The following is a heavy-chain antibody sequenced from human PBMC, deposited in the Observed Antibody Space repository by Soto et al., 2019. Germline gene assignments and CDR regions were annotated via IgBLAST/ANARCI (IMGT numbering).Heavy chain of an antibody. Sequence: SVKVSCKASGGTFSSYAISWVRQAPGQGLEWMGGIIPIFGTANYAQKFQGRVTITADESTSTAYMELSSLRSEDTAVYYCASPTYYYDSSGYWYYFDYWGQGTLVTVSS. CDR2: IIPIFGTA. CDR3: ASPTYYYDSSGYWYYFDY. CDR1: GGTFSSYA. D-gene: IGHD3-22*01. J-gene: IGHJ4*02. V-gene: IGHV1-69*13.